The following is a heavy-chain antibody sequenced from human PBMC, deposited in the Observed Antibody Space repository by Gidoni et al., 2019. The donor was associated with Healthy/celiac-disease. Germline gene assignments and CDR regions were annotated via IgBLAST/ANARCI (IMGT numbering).Heavy chain of an antibody. CDR2: ISGSGGST. CDR1: GFPFSSYA. D-gene: IGHD3-22*01. CDR3: AKDFEEDFDYYDSSGFKGS. J-gene: IGHJ4*02. V-gene: IGHV3-23*01. Sequence: EVQLLESGGGLVQPGGSLRLSCAASGFPFSSYAMSWVRQAPGKGLEWVSAISGSGGSTYYADSVKGRFTISRDNSKNTLYLQMNSLRAEDTAVYYCAKDFEEDFDYYDSSGFKGSWGQGTLVTVSS.